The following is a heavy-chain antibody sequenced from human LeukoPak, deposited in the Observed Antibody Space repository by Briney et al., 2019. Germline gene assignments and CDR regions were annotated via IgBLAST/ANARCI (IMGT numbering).Heavy chain of an antibody. D-gene: IGHD6-25*01. Sequence: PSETLSLTCTVSGGSISSSSYYWGWIRQPPGKGLEWIGSIYYSGSTYYNPSLKSRVTISVDTSKNQFSLKLRSVTAADTAVYYCARVNSRLAYFDYWGQGTLVTVSS. V-gene: IGHV4-39*01. CDR2: IYYSGST. J-gene: IGHJ4*02. CDR3: ARVNSRLAYFDY. CDR1: GGSISSSSYY.